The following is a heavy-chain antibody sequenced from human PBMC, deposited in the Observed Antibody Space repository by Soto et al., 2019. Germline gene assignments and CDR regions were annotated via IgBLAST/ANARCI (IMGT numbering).Heavy chain of an antibody. V-gene: IGHV5-51*01. CDR3: ARHRPKYCSSTSCYCDY. CDR2: IYPGDSDT. Sequence: GESLKSSCKGSGYSFTSYWIGWVRQMPVKGLEWMGIIYPGDSDTRYSPSFQGQVTISADKSISTAYLQWSSLKASDTAMYYCARHRPKYCSSTSCYCDYWGQGTLVTVSS. J-gene: IGHJ4*02. D-gene: IGHD2-2*01. CDR1: GYSFTSYW.